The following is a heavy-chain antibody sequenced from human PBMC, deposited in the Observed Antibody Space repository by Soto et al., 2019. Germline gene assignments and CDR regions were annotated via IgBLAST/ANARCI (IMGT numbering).Heavy chain of an antibody. V-gene: IGHV3-30-3*01. CDR2: ISYDGSNK. Sequence: SLRLSCAASGFTFSSYAMHWVRQAPGKGLEWVAVISYDGSNKYYADSVKGRFTISRDNSKNTLYLQMNSLRAEDTAVYYCARARGIVVVPAAPLDYWGQGTLVTVSS. J-gene: IGHJ4*02. CDR3: ARARGIVVVPAAPLDY. D-gene: IGHD2-2*01. CDR1: GFTFSSYA.